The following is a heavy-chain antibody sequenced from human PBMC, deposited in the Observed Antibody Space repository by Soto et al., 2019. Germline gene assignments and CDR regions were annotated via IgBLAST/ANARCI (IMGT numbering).Heavy chain of an antibody. Sequence: ASVKVSCKASGYTFTSYHMHWVRQAPGQGLEWMGRINPSGSTTYAQKFQGRVTMTGDTSTSTVYMELSSLRAEDTAVYYCARDAKYYDSSGYNWFDPWGQGTLVTVSS. D-gene: IGHD3-22*01. J-gene: IGHJ5*02. V-gene: IGHV1-46*01. CDR3: ARDAKYYDSSGYNWFDP. CDR1: GYTFTSYH. CDR2: INPSGST.